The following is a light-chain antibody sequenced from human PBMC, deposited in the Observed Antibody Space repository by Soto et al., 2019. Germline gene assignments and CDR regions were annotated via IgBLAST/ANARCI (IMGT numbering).Light chain of an antibody. CDR1: QSVLYSSNNKNY. Sequence: DIVMTQSPDSLAVSLGERATINCKSSQSVLYSSNNKNYLAWYQQKPGQPPNLLISWASTRESEVPDRFSGSGSGTDFTLTISSLQAEDVAVYYCQQYYSTPWTFGQGTKLEIK. J-gene: IGKJ1*01. CDR2: WAS. CDR3: QQYYSTPWT. V-gene: IGKV4-1*01.